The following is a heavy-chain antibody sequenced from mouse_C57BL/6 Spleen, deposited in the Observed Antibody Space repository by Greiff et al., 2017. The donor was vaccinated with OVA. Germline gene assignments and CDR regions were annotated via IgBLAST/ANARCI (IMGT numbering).Heavy chain of an antibody. Sequence: VQLQQSGPGLVAPSQSLSITCTVSGFSLTSYAISWVRQPPGKGLEWLGGIWTGGGTNYNSALKSRLSISKDNSKSQVFLKMNSLQTDDTARYYCARTDTTVVAPYYFDYWGQGTTLTVSS. D-gene: IGHD1-1*01. V-gene: IGHV2-9-1*01. CDR3: ARTDTTVVAPYYFDY. CDR1: GFSLTSYA. CDR2: IWTGGGT. J-gene: IGHJ2*01.